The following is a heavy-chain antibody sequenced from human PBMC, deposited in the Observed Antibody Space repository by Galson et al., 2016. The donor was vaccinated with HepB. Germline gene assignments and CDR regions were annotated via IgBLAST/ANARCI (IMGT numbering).Heavy chain of an antibody. D-gene: IGHD4-23*01. Sequence: SLRLSCAASGFTFSYAWMIWVRQAPGKGLEWVGHIKSKSDGGTTDYAAPVKGRFTISRDDSKNTLYLQMKSLKTADTAGYYSTTPMTTGETMGFYWGLGTLVTVSS. CDR1: GFTFSYAW. CDR3: TTPMTTGETMGFY. CDR2: IKSKSDGGTT. V-gene: IGHV3-15*01. J-gene: IGHJ4*02.